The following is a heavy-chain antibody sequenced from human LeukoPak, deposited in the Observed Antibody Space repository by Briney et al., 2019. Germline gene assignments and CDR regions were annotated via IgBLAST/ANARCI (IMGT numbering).Heavy chain of an antibody. D-gene: IGHD6-19*01. V-gene: IGHV3-23*01. CDR2: ISDSGGST. CDR3: AKEADYSSGYYEAFDI. J-gene: IGHJ3*02. Sequence: GGSLRLSCAASGFTFSSYAMSWVRQAPGKGLEWVSTISDSGGSTYYADSVKGRFTISRVYSKITLYLQMNSLRAEDTAVYYCAKEADYSSGYYEAFDIWGQGTMVTVSS. CDR1: GFTFSSYA.